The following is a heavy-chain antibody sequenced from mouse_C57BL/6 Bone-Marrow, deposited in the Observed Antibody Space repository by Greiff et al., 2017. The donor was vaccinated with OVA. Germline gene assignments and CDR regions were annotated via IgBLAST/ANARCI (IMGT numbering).Heavy chain of an antibody. CDR1: GYSITSGYD. CDR3: ARGLWSAMDY. V-gene: IGHV3-1*01. D-gene: IGHD1-1*02. Sequence: VQLQQSGPGMVKPSQSLSLTCTVTGYSITSGYDWHWIRHFPGNKLEWMGYISYSGSTNYNPSLKSRISITHDTSKNHFFLKLNSVTTEDTATYYCARGLWSAMDYWGQGTSVTVSS. CDR2: ISYSGST. J-gene: IGHJ4*01.